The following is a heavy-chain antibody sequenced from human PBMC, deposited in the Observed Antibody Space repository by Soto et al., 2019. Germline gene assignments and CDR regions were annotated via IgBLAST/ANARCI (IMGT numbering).Heavy chain of an antibody. CDR3: ANDSNYEVSNFF. D-gene: IGHD3-3*01. J-gene: IGHJ4*02. Sequence: SVKVSCKASGGTLNNYAINWVRQAPGQGLEWMGGILPVSAPPDYAQKFQGRVSITADHSTSTVYMELSRLKSDDTAVYFCANDSNYEVSNFFWVQGTLVTVSS. CDR2: ILPVSAPP. V-gene: IGHV1-69*13. CDR1: GGTLNNYA.